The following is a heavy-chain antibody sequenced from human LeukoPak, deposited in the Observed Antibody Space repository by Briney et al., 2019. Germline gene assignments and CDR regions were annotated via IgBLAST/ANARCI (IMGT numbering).Heavy chain of an antibody. V-gene: IGHV1-58*02. D-gene: IGHD6-19*01. J-gene: IGHJ4*02. Sequence: SVKVSCKASGFTFTSSAMKWVRQSRGQRLEWIGWIVVGSGNTNYAQKFQERVTITRDMSTSTAYMELSSLRSEDTAVYYCAAGYSSGWLFSYWGQGTLVTVSS. CDR1: GFTFTSSA. CDR3: AAGYSSGWLFSY. CDR2: IVVGSGNT.